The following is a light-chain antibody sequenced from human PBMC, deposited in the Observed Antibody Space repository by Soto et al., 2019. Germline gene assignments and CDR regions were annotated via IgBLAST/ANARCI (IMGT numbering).Light chain of an antibody. V-gene: IGKV3-20*01. J-gene: IGKJ1*01. CDR1: QSVSSY. CDR2: GIS. CDR3: QQYGSSGT. Sequence: EMLVTHSPGTLCLSPGERATLSCRASQSVSSYLAWYQQKPGQAPRLLIYGISKRATDIPDRFSGSGSGTDFTLTISRLETEDFAVYYCQQYGSSGTFGQGTKVDIK.